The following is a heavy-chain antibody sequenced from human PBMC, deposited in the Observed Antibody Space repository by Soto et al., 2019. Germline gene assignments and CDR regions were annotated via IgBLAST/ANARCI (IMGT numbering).Heavy chain of an antibody. Sequence: PSETLSLTCAVYGGSFSGYYWSWIRQPPGKWLEWIGEINHSGSTNYNPSLKSRVTISVDTSKNQFSLKLSSVTAADTAVYYCARLKTITMVRGVIMRNNWFDPWGQGXLVTVYS. CDR1: GGSFSGYY. CDR3: ARLKTITMVRGVIMRNNWFDP. J-gene: IGHJ5*02. D-gene: IGHD3-10*01. CDR2: INHSGST. V-gene: IGHV4-34*01.